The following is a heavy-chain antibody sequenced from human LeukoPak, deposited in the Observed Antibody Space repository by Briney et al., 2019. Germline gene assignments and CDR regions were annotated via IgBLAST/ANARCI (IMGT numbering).Heavy chain of an antibody. D-gene: IGHD1-1*01. CDR3: ARVFPTGHYYYMDV. V-gene: IGHV4-38-2*01. CDR2: IYHSGST. J-gene: IGHJ6*03. CDR1: GYSISSGYY. Sequence: SETLSLTCAVSGYSISSGYYWGWIQQPPGKGLEWIGSIYHSGSTYYNPSLKSRVTKSVDTSKNQFSLKLSSVTAADTAVYYCARVFPTGHYYYMDVWGKGTTVTVSS.